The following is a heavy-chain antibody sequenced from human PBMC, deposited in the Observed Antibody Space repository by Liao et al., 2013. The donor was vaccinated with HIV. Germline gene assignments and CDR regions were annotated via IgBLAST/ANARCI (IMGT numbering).Heavy chain of an antibody. CDR3: ARGWRALSGSYYFDY. J-gene: IGHJ4*02. CDR1: GGSISSYY. V-gene: IGHV4-4*07. D-gene: IGHD1-26*01. CDR2: VYTSGST. Sequence: QVHLQESGPGLVKPSETLSLTCTVSGGSISSYYWSWIRQPAGKGLEWIGHVYTSGSTNYNPSLKSRVTMSVDTSKNQFSLKLTSVTAADTAVYYCARGWRALSGSYYFDYWGQGTLVTVSS.